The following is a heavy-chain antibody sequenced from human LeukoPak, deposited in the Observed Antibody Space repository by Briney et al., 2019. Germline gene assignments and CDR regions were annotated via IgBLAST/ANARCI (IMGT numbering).Heavy chain of an antibody. CDR1: GYTFTSYD. V-gene: IGHV1-8*01. Sequence: ASVKVSCKASGYTFTSYDINWVRQATGQGLEWMGWMNPNSGNTGYAQKFQGRVTMTRNTSISSAYMELSSLRSEDTAVYYCAREYYYGSGSYSYYYGMDVWGQGTTVTVSS. CDR2: MNPNSGNT. J-gene: IGHJ6*02. D-gene: IGHD3-10*01. CDR3: AREYYYGSGSYSYYYGMDV.